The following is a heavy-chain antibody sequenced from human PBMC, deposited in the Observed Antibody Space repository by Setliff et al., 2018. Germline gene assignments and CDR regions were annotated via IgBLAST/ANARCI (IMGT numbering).Heavy chain of an antibody. CDR3: ARGGGQIHYDFWSGYFSDPQPNYYYYYMDV. D-gene: IGHD3-3*01. J-gene: IGHJ6*03. V-gene: IGHV1-8*03. Sequence: ASVKVSCKASGGTFSSYAISWVRQATGQGLEWMGWMNPNSGNTGYAQKFQGRVTITRNTPISTAYMELSSLRSEDTAVYYCARGGGQIHYDFWSGYFSDPQPNYYYYYMDVWGKGTTVTVSS. CDR1: GGTFSSYA. CDR2: MNPNSGNT.